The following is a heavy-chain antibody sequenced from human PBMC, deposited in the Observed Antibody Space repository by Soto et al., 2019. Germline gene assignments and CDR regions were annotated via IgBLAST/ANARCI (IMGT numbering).Heavy chain of an antibody. CDR2: IYYSGSS. CDR3: ASTRDYFDY. J-gene: IGHJ4*02. V-gene: IGHV4-31*03. D-gene: IGHD1-1*01. Sequence: SETLSLTCTVSGGSIITGGYYFIWIRQHPGKGLEWIGYIYYSGSSSYNLSLKGRLTISVDTSKNQFSLKLSSVTAADTAVYYCASTRDYFDYWGQGILVTVSS. CDR1: GGSIITGGYY.